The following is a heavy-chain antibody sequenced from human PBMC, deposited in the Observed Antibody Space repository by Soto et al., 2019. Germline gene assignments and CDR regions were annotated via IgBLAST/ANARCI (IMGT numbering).Heavy chain of an antibody. Sequence: SETLSLTCTVSGGSISSSTYYWAWVRQPPGKGLEWIGEIYHTGSATYSPSLRSRVTMSVDVSKSQVSLKLTSVTAADTAVYYCARAAWYVIDPWGQGIVVTVSS. CDR3: ARAAWYVIDP. D-gene: IGHD2-15*01. J-gene: IGHJ5*02. CDR1: GGSISSSTYY. CDR2: IYHTGSA. V-gene: IGHV4-39*07.